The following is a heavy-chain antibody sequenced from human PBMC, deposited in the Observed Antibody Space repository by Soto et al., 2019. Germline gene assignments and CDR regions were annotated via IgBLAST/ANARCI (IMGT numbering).Heavy chain of an antibody. D-gene: IGHD3-10*01. CDR1: GFTFSSYA. Sequence: EVQLLESGGGLLQPGGSLRLSCAASGFTFSSYAMSWVRQAPGQGLEWVSAISGSGGSTYYADSVKGRFTISRDTSKNSLYLQMKSLRAEETAVYYCANASGWFGEFDYWGRGTLVTASS. V-gene: IGHV3-23*01. J-gene: IGHJ4*02. CDR2: ISGSGGST. CDR3: ANASGWFGEFDY.